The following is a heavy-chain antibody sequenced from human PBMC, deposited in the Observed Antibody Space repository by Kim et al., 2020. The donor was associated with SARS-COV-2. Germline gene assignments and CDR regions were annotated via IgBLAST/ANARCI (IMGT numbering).Heavy chain of an antibody. V-gene: IGHV4-39*01. Sequence: SETLSLTCTVSGGSISSSSYYWGWIRQPPGKGLEWIGSIYYSGSTYYNPSLKSRVTISVDTSKNQFSLKLSSGTAADTAVYYCARSFLWFGELLPPSWVSFYFDYWAQGTLVTVSS. CDR1: GGSISSSSYY. J-gene: IGHJ4*02. CDR2: IYYSGST. D-gene: IGHD3-10*01. CDR3: ARSFLWFGELLPPSWVSFYFDY.